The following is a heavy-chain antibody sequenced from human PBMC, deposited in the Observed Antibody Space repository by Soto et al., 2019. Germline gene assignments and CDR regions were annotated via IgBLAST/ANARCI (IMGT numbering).Heavy chain of an antibody. CDR2: IYHSGST. CDR1: SGSISSSNW. CDR3: ASKKREQWLSSWYFDL. V-gene: IGHV4-4*02. Sequence: QVQLQESGPGLVKPSGTLSLTCAVSSGSISSSNWWSWVRQPPGKGLEWIGAIYHSGSTNYNPSLKSRVTISVDKSKNQFSLKLSSVTAADTAVYYCASKKREQWLSSWYFDLWCRGTLVTVSS. D-gene: IGHD6-19*01. J-gene: IGHJ2*01.